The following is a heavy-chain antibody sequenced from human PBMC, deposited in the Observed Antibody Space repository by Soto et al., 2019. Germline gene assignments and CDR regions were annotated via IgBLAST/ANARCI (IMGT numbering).Heavy chain of an antibody. D-gene: IGHD2-15*01. V-gene: IGHV4-31*03. CDR2: ISYSGTT. CDR3: ARGHCSGGSCYVDY. CDR1: GGSISTGGYY. Sequence: SETLSLTCTVSGGSISTGGYYWSWIRQHPGEGLEWIGYISYSGTTSHKSPLKSRIIISVDTSKNQFSLKLSSVTAADTAVYYCARGHCSGGSCYVDYWGPGTLVTVSS. J-gene: IGHJ4*02.